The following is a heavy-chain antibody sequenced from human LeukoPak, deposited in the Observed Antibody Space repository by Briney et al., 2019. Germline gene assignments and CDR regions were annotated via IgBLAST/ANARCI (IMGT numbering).Heavy chain of an antibody. V-gene: IGHV3-30-3*01. Sequence: GRSLRLSCAASGFTFSSYAMHWVRQAPGKGLEWVADISYDGSNKYYADSVKGRFTISRDNSKNTLYLQMNSLRAEDTAVDYCARDEGIAAAGTLDYFDYWGQGTLVTVSS. J-gene: IGHJ4*02. CDR1: GFTFSSYA. CDR2: ISYDGSNK. D-gene: IGHD6-13*01. CDR3: ARDEGIAAAGTLDYFDY.